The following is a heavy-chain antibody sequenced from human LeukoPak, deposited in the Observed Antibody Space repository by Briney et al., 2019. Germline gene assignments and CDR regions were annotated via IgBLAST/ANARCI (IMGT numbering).Heavy chain of an antibody. J-gene: IGHJ4*02. CDR3: ATLLLGVGGDY. D-gene: IGHD2-15*01. V-gene: IGHV3-30*03. CDR1: GFTFSSYG. Sequence: GGSLRLSCVASGFTFSSYGMHWVRQAPGKGLEWVAMISYDGSDKYYAESVKGRFTISRDNSKNTLYLKMNSLRDEDTAMYSCATLLLGVGGDYWGQGTLVTVSS. CDR2: ISYDGSDK.